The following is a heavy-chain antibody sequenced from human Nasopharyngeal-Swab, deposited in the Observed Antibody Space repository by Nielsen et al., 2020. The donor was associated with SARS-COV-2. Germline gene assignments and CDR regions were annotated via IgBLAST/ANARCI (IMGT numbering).Heavy chain of an antibody. CDR2: IYYSGST. CDR1: GGSISSSSYY. CDR3: ARQVGATVLDY. D-gene: IGHD1-26*01. V-gene: IGHV4-39*01. Sequence: GSLRLSCTVSGGSISSSSYYWGWIRQPPGKGLEWIGSIYYSGSTYYNPSPKSRVTISVDTSKNQFTLKLSSVTAADTAVYYCARQVGATVLDYWGQGTLVTVSS. J-gene: IGHJ4*02.